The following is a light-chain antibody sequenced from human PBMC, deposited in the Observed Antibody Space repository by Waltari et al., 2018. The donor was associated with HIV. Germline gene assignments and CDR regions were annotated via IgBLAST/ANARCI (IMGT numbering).Light chain of an antibody. CDR3: MQTFGTPRT. V-gene: IGKV2-28*01. J-gene: IGKJ2*01. CDR1: QSLLWKKRTNY. Sequence: DIVMTQSPVSLSVTPGESASMSCWSSQSLLWKKRTNYFNWYLQKPGQSPQLLIYLGSRRAAGVPDRFSGSGSGTDFTLRISRVEAEDVGIYYCMQTFGTPRTFGQGTKLEIK. CDR2: LGS.